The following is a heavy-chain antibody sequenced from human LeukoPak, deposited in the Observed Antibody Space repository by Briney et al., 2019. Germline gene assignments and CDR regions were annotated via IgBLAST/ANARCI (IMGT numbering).Heavy chain of an antibody. CDR1: GFIFSSYG. V-gene: IGHV3-33*01. CDR3: ARDYDFWTVDY. CDR2: IWYDGSNK. Sequence: LPGRSLRLSCAASGFIFSSYGMHWVRQAPGKGLEGVAVIWYDGSNKYYADSVKGRFTISRDNSKNTLYLQMNSLRAEDTAVYYCARDYDFWTVDYWGQGTLVTVSS. D-gene: IGHD3-3*01. J-gene: IGHJ4*02.